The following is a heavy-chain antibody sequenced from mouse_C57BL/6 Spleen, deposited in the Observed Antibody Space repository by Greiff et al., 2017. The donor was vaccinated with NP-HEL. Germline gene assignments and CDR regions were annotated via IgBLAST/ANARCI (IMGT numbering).Heavy chain of an antibody. CDR2: IYPGSGST. V-gene: IGHV1-55*01. Sequence: VQLQQSGAELVKPGASVKMSCKASGYTFTSYWMTWVKQRPGQGLEWIGDIYPGSGSTNYNEKFKSKATLTVDTSSSTAYMQLSSLTSEDSAVYYCARHYVQGGAMDYWGKGTSVTVSS. CDR3: ARHYVQGGAMDY. D-gene: IGHD5-5*01. CDR1: GYTFTSYW. J-gene: IGHJ4*01.